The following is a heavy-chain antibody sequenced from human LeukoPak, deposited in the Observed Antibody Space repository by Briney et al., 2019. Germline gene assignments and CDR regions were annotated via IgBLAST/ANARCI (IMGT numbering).Heavy chain of an antibody. CDR1: GFTFSSYW. Sequence: GGSLRLSCAASGFTFSSYWMHWVRQAPGKGLVWVSRIKSDGSSPGYADPVKGRFTISRDNAKNTLYLQMNSLRAEDTALYYCTRGGVIAGSDYWGQGTLVTVSS. J-gene: IGHJ4*02. CDR3: TRGGVIAGSDY. D-gene: IGHD6-13*01. CDR2: IKSDGSSP. V-gene: IGHV3-74*01.